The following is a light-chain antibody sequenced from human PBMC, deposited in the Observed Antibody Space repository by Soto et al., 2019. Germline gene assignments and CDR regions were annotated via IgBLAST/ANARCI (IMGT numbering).Light chain of an antibody. J-gene: IGKJ4*01. CDR2: GAS. CDR3: QQYNNWPWLT. CDR1: QSVSSN. Sequence: EIVMTQSPATLSVSPGERATLSCRASQSVSSNLAWYQQKPGQAPRLLIYGASTRATGIPAWFSGSGSGTEFTLTISSLQSEDFAVYSCQQYNNWPWLTFGGGTKVEIK. V-gene: IGKV3-15*01.